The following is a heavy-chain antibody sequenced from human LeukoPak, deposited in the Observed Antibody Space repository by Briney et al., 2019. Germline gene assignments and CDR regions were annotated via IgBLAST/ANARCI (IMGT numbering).Heavy chain of an antibody. J-gene: IGHJ4*02. V-gene: IGHV1-46*01. CDR3: ARGYYDSNGHNNVEDY. D-gene: IGHD3-22*01. CDR2: INPSGGST. CDR1: GYTIISYY. Sequence: ASVKVSCKASGYTIISYYMHWVRQAPGQGLEWMGIINPSGGSTNYAQKFQGRVTMTRDTSTSTVYMELSSLRSEDSAVFYCARGYYDSNGHNNVEDYWGQGTLVTVSS.